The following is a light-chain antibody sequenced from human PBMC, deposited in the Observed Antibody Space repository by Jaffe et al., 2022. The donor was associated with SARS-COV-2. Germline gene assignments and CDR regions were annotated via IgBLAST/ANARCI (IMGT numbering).Light chain of an antibody. V-gene: IGLV3-25*03. J-gene: IGLJ3*02. CDR2: RDN. CDR1: ALPKQY. Sequence: SYELTQPPSVSVSPGQTARIPCSGDALPKQYACWYQQKPGQPPVLLIYRDNERPSGIPERFSGSASGTTVTLIISGVQAEDEADYYCQSADSTDTERVFGGGTKLTVL. CDR3: QSADSTDTERV.